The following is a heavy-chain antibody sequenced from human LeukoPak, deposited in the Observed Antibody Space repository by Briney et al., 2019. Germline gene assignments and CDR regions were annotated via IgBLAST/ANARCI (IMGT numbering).Heavy chain of an antibody. V-gene: IGHV4-4*07. CDR2: IYTSGST. CDR3: ARDNYYYGSGSYYFDY. J-gene: IGHJ4*02. CDR1: GYSISSGYY. D-gene: IGHD3-10*01. Sequence: SETLSLTCTVSGYSISSGYYWSWIRQPAGKGLEWIGRIYTSGSTNYNPSLKSRVTMSVDTSKNQFSLKLSSVTAADTAVYYCARDNYYYGSGSYYFDYWGQGTLVTVSS.